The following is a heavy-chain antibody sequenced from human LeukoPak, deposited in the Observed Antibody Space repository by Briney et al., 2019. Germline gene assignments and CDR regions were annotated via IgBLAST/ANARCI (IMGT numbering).Heavy chain of an antibody. J-gene: IGHJ3*02. CDR2: ISAYNGNA. D-gene: IGHD1-26*01. CDR1: GYTFTSYG. Sequence: ASVTVSCKASGYTFTSYGISWVRQAPGQGLEWMGWISAYNGNANYAQKLQGRVTMTTDTSTSTAYMELRSLRSDDTAVYYCAREGSGSYSDDAFDIWGQGTMVTVSS. V-gene: IGHV1-18*01. CDR3: AREGSGSYSDDAFDI.